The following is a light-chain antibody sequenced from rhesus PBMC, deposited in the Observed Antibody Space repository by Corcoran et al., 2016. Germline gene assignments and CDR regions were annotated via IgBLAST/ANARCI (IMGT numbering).Light chain of an antibody. V-gene: IGKV2-90*01. CDR3: MQGIQLPLT. J-gene: IGKJ4*01. Sequence: DIVMTQTPLSLPVTPGEPASISCRSSQSLLHSGGKTYLDWYLQKQGHSPQLLIYEVSNRASGVPDRCGGSGSGTDFTLKISRVEAEDVGVYYCMQGIQLPLTFGGGTKVELK. CDR2: EVS. CDR1: QSLLHSGGKTY.